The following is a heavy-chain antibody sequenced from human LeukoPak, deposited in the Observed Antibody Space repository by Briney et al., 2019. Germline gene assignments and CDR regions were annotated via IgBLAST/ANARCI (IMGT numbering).Heavy chain of an antibody. D-gene: IGHD6-19*01. J-gene: IGHJ4*02. CDR1: GFTFSNYI. CDR3: ARHGHNSAVAGYY. V-gene: IGHV3-48*04. Sequence: GGSLRLSCAASGFTFSNYIMNWVRQAPGKGLEWVSSISSSGSTIYYADSVKGRFTISRDNAKNSLYLQMNSLRAEDTAVYYCARHGHNSAVAGYYWGQGTLVTVSS. CDR2: ISSSGSTI.